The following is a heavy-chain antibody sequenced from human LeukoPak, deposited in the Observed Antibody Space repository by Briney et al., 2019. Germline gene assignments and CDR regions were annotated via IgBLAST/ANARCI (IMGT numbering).Heavy chain of an antibody. J-gene: IGHJ4*02. CDR2: IRYDGSNK. Sequence: GESLRLSCAASGFTFSSYGMHWVRQAPGKGLEWVAFIRYDGSNKYYADSVKGRFTISRDNSKNTLYLQMNSLRAEDTAVYYCAKDLITMVRGRFDYWGQGTLVTVSS. CDR1: GFTFSSYG. D-gene: IGHD3-10*01. V-gene: IGHV3-30*02. CDR3: AKDLITMVRGRFDY.